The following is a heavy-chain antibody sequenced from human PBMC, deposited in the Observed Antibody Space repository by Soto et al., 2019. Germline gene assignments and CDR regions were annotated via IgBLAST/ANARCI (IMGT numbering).Heavy chain of an antibody. Sequence: PGESLKISCKGSGYSFAGYWITWVRQKPGKGLEWMGRIDPSDSQTYYSPSFRGHVTISATKSITTVFLQWSSLRASDTAMYYCARQIYDSDTGPNFQYYFNSWGQGTPVTVSS. CDR1: GYSFAGYW. D-gene: IGHD3-22*01. CDR2: IDPSDSQT. J-gene: IGHJ4*02. CDR3: ARQIYDSDTGPNFQYYFNS. V-gene: IGHV5-10-1*01.